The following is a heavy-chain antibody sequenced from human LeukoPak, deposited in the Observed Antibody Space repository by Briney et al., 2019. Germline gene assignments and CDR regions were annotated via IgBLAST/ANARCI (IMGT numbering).Heavy chain of an antibody. Sequence: GGSLRLSCAASGFTFSTYDMHWVRQATGKGLEWVSAIGTAGDTYYPGSVKGRFTISRENAKNSLYLQMNSLRAGDTAVYYCARDGGRGKLDYWGQGTLVTVSS. J-gene: IGHJ4*02. CDR3: ARDGGRGKLDY. CDR1: GFTFSTYD. V-gene: IGHV3-13*01. D-gene: IGHD3-16*01. CDR2: IGTAGDT.